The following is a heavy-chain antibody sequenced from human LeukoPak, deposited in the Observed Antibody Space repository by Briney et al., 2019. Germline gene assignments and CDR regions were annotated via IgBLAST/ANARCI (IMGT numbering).Heavy chain of an antibody. CDR1: GFTFSSYG. Sequence: GGSLRLSCAASGFTFSSYGMHWVRQAPGKGLEWVAFIRYDGSNKYYADSVKGRFTISRDNSKNTLYLQMNSLRTEDTAVYYCAKRDTSGWPPVGLGYWGQGTLVTVSS. CDR3: AKRDTSGWPPVGLGY. V-gene: IGHV3-30*02. CDR2: IRYDGSNK. J-gene: IGHJ4*02. D-gene: IGHD6-19*01.